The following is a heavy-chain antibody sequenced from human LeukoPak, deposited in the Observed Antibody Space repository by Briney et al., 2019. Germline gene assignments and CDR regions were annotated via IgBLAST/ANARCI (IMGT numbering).Heavy chain of an antibody. D-gene: IGHD1-7*01. V-gene: IGHV4-59*12. CDR3: ARRWNYKDGFEI. Sequence: SETLSLTCTVSGGSLTYYYWTWIRQSPGRRPEWIGYIYYSGSTHYNPSLKSRVTISVDTSKNQFSLKLSSVTAADTAVYYCARRWNYKDGFEIWGQGKMATVSS. CDR2: IYYSGST. CDR1: GGSLTYYY. J-gene: IGHJ3*02.